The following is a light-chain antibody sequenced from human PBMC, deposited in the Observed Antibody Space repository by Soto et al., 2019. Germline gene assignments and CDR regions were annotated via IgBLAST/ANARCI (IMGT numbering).Light chain of an antibody. Sequence: DIQMTQSPATLSASVGDRVTITCRASQTIIRWMTWYQQKPGKAPKLLIYEASSLESGVPSRFSGSGSGTEFTLTISGLQPDDFATYYCQQFNSYPITFGQGTRLEI. CDR3: QQFNSYPIT. J-gene: IGKJ5*01. CDR2: EAS. CDR1: QTIIRW. V-gene: IGKV1-5*01.